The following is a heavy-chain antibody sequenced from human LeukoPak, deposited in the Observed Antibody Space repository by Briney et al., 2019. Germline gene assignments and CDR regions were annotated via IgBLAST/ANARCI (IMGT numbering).Heavy chain of an antibody. D-gene: IGHD1-26*01. CDR3: ASWGATHHYFDS. V-gene: IGHV4-39*01. Sequence: PSETLSLTCTVSGDSITGYYWGWIRQPPEKGLEWIGSIYYSGITYYNPSLKSRVTISVDTSKNQFSLKLSSVTAADTAVYYCASWGATHHYFDSWGRGTLVTVSS. CDR1: GDSITGYY. J-gene: IGHJ4*02. CDR2: IYYSGIT.